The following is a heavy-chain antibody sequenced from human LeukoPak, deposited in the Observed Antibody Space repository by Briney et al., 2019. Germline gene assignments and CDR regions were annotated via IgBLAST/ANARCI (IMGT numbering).Heavy chain of an antibody. CDR1: GFTFSSHV. J-gene: IGHJ4*02. CDR3: ARAQWLGMSGFFDY. CDR2: ITGSGDST. Sequence: GGSLRLSCVASGFTFSSHVMSWVRQAPGKGLEWVSAITGSGDSTYYADSVKGRFTVSRDNSKNTLYMNMISLRAEDTAVYYCARAQWLGMSGFFDYWGQGTLVTVSS. D-gene: IGHD6-19*01. V-gene: IGHV3-23*01.